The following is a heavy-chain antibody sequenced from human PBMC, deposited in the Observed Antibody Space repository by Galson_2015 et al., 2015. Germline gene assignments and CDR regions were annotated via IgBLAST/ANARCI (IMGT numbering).Heavy chain of an antibody. D-gene: IGHD3-22*01. V-gene: IGHV1-46*01. CDR3: ARDLYDSSGYYYYLDY. J-gene: IGHJ4*02. CDR1: GYTFSNYY. CDR2: INPGGNIK. Sequence: SVKVSCKASGYTFSNYYLHWVRQAPGQGLEWMGIINPGGNIKKYAQKFQDRITMTRDTSTTTVYMELCSLVSEDTAVYYCARDLYDSSGYYYYLDYWGQATLVTVSS.